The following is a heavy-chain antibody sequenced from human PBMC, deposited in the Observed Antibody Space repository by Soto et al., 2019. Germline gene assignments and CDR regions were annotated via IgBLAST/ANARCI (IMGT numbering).Heavy chain of an antibody. V-gene: IGHV3-23*01. J-gene: IGHJ4*02. CDR1: GFTFSSYA. Sequence: GGSLRLSCAASGFTFSSYAMSWVRQAPGKGLEWVSAISGSGGSTYYADSVKGRFTISRDNSKNTLYLQMNSLRAEDTAVYYCAKGDATYCGGDCYLGYFDYWGQGTMVSVCS. CDR3: AKGDATYCGGDCYLGYFDY. D-gene: IGHD2-21*02. CDR2: ISGSGGST.